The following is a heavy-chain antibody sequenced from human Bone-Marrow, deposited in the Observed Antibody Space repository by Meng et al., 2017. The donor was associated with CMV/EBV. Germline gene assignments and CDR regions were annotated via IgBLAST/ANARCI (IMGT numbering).Heavy chain of an antibody. D-gene: IGHD3-22*01. Sequence: GSLRLSCPVPGGSISSYYWSWIRQPPGKGLEWLGYIYYSGSTNYNPSPKSRVTRSVDTSKNQFSLKLSSVTAADTAVYYCARDHYYSSGYYYVGELDAFDIWGQGTMVTVSS. J-gene: IGHJ3*02. CDR1: GGSISSYY. V-gene: IGHV4-59*01. CDR3: ARDHYYSSGYYYVGELDAFDI. CDR2: IYYSGST.